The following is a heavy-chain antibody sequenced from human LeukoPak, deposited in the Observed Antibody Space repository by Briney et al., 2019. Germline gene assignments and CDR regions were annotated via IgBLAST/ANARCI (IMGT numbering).Heavy chain of an antibody. CDR3: ARDPYSGSYGNYYYYFMDV. CDR2: INQDGSEK. CDR1: GFTFSTYW. J-gene: IGHJ6*03. D-gene: IGHD1-26*01. V-gene: IGHV3-7*01. Sequence: GGSLRLSCAASGFTFSTYWMSWVRQAPGKGLEWVANINQDGSEKYYVDSVKGRFTISRDNAKNSLYLQMNSLRAEDTAVYYCARDPYSGSYGNYYYYFMDVWGKGTTVTISS.